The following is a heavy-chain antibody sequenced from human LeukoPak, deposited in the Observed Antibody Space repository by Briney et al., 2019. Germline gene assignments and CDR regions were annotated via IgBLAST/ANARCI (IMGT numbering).Heavy chain of an antibody. D-gene: IGHD3-9*01. CDR2: INPNHGDT. CDR3: ARSPHILTGENFDY. V-gene: IGHV1-2*02. Sequence: ASVKVSCKASGYTFTGYYMHWVRQAPGQGLEWMGWINPNHGDTNYAQKFQDRISMTRDTSISTAYMHLSRLRSADTAVYYCARSPHILTGENFDYWGQGTLLTVSS. CDR1: GYTFTGYY. J-gene: IGHJ4*02.